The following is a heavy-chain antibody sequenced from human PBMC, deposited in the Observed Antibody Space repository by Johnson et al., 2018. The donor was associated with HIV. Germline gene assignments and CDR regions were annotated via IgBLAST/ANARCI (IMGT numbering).Heavy chain of an antibody. Sequence: VQLVESGGGLVQPGGSLRLSCAASGFTVSSNYMSWVRQAPGKGLEWVSVIYSGGSTYYADSVQGRFTISRDNSKNTLYLQMNSLRAEDTAVFYCTRADYLDAFDIWGQGTMVTVSS. V-gene: IGHV3-66*01. CDR2: IYSGGST. D-gene: IGHD4-11*01. J-gene: IGHJ3*02. CDR3: TRADYLDAFDI. CDR1: GFTVSSNY.